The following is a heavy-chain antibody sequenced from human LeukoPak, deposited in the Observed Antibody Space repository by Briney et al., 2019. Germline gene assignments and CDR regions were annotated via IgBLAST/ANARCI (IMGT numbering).Heavy chain of an antibody. CDR1: GFTFSSYS. V-gene: IGHV3-21*01. J-gene: IGHJ4*02. CDR2: ISSSSSYI. Sequence: GGSLRLSCAASGFTFSSYSMNWVRQAPGRGLGWVSSISSSSSYIYYADSVKGRFTISRDNAKNSLYLQMNSLRAEDTAVYYCTRGGTSSSVFGYWGQGTLVTVSS. CDR3: TRGGTSSSVFGY. D-gene: IGHD6-6*01.